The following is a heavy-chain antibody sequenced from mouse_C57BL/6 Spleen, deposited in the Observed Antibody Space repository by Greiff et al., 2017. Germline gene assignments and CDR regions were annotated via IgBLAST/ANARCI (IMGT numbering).Heavy chain of an antibody. Sequence: QVQLKQSGPELVKPGASVKISCKASGYAFSSSWMNWVKQRPGQGLEWIGRIYPGDGDTNYNGKFKGKATLTADKSSSTAYMELSSLTSEDSAVYFCARSILYSNPFAYWGQGTLVTVSA. CDR2: IYPGDGDT. V-gene: IGHV1-82*01. CDR3: ARSILYSNPFAY. CDR1: GYAFSSSW. J-gene: IGHJ3*01. D-gene: IGHD2-5*01.